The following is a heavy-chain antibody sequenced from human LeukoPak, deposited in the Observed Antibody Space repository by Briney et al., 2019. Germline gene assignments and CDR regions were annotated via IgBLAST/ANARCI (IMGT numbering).Heavy chain of an antibody. V-gene: IGHV3-11*05. Sequence: GGSLRLSCAASGFRFSDSYMSWIRQAPGKGLEWVSYISSSGGSTNYADSVKGRFTISRDNAKNALYLQMNSLRAEDTAVYYCARDQDEGGTFDYWGQGTLVTVSS. CDR3: ARDQDEGGTFDY. J-gene: IGHJ4*02. D-gene: IGHD3-16*01. CDR1: GFRFSDSY. CDR2: ISSSGGST.